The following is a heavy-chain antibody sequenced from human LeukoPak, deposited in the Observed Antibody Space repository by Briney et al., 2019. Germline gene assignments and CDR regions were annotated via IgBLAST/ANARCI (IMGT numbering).Heavy chain of an antibody. CDR1: GFNLNSYA. CDR2: IRHEETNS. CDR3: AKEYTPSSPLGELDS. Sequence: PGGSLRLSCAVSGFNLNSYAMHWVRQAPGKGGEWGAVIRHEETNSFYAGSVQGRFTISRDTSKKLLYLQMNSLRVEDTAVYYCAKEYTPSSPLGELDSWGQGTLVTVSS. J-gene: IGHJ4*02. D-gene: IGHD6-6*01. V-gene: IGHV3-30*02.